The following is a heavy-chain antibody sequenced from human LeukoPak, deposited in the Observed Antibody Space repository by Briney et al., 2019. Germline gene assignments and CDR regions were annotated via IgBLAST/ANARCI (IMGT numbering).Heavy chain of an antibody. J-gene: IGHJ4*02. V-gene: IGHV4-34*01. CDR3: ARTNRYNWNLGY. CDR2: INHSGST. CDR1: GGSFSGYY. D-gene: IGHD1-20*01. Sequence: SETLSLTCAVYGGSFSGYYWSWIRQPPGKGLEWIGEINHSGSTNYNPSLKSRVTISVDTSKNQFSLKLSSVTAADTAVYYCARTNRYNWNLGYWGQGTLVTVS.